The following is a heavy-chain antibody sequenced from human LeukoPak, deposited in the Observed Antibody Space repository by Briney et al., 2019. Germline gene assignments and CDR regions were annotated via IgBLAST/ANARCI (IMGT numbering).Heavy chain of an antibody. J-gene: IGHJ4*02. D-gene: IGHD4/OR15-4a*01. CDR2: ISDNGGGR. Sequence: GGSLRLSCAASGFTFSSYAMSWVRQAPGEGLEWVSGISDNGGGRYYADSVKGRFTISRDNSKNMLYLQMNSLRAGDTAVYYCAKESGALGAPLYDYWGRGILVTASS. CDR3: AKESGALGAPLYDY. V-gene: IGHV3-23*01. CDR1: GFTFSSYA.